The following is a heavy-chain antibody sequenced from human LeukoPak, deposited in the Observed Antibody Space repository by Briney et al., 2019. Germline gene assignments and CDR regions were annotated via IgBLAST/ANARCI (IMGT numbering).Heavy chain of an antibody. V-gene: IGHV3-30*02. Sequence: GRSLRLSCAASGFTFTNYGMHWVRQAPGKGLEWVAFIRYDGSSKYYADSVKGRSTISRDNAKNSLYLQMNSLRAEDAAVYYCANWNYYYSMDVWGKGTTVTVSS. D-gene: IGHD1-1*01. J-gene: IGHJ6*03. CDR2: IRYDGSSK. CDR1: GFTFTNYG. CDR3: ANWNYYYSMDV.